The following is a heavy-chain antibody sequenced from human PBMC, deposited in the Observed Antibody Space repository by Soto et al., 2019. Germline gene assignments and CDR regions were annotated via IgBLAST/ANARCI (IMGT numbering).Heavy chain of an antibody. CDR3: ARQIYCSSTSCSPDWFDP. CDR2: IYHSGST. D-gene: IGHD2-2*01. J-gene: IGHJ5*02. V-gene: IGHV4-38-2*01. Sequence: PETLSLTCSVAGYSISSGYYWGLVRKPPGKGLEWIGSIYHSGSTYYNPSLKSRVTISVDTSKNQFSLKLSSVTAADTAVYYCARQIYCSSTSCSPDWFDPWGQGTLVTVSS. CDR1: GYSISSGYY.